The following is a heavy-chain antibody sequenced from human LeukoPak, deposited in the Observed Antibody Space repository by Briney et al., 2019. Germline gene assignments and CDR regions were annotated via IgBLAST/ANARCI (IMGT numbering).Heavy chain of an antibody. V-gene: IGHV3-23*01. CDR1: GFTFSSYA. CDR2: ISGRGGST. CDR3: AKAPVGYYYDSSGERYFNY. D-gene: IGHD3-22*01. Sequence: GGSLRLSCAASGFTFSSYAMSWVRQAPGKGLEWVSAISGRGGSTYNADSVKGRFTIPRDNSKNTLYLQLNSLRAEDTAVYYGAKAPVGYYYDSSGERYFNYGGQGTLVTVPS. J-gene: IGHJ4*02.